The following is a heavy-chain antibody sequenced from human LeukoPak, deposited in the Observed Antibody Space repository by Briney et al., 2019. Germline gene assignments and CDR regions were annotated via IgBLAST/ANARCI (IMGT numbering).Heavy chain of an antibody. D-gene: IGHD6-13*01. V-gene: IGHV4-34*01. CDR1: GGSFSGYY. Sequence: SETLSLTCAVYGGSFSGYYWSWIRQPPGKGLEWIGEINHSGSTNYNPSLKSRVTISVDTSKNQFSLKLSSVTAADTAVYYCARAYSSSWYFYHFHFDPWGQGTLVTVSS. J-gene: IGHJ5*02. CDR2: INHSGST. CDR3: ARAYSSSWYFYHFHFDP.